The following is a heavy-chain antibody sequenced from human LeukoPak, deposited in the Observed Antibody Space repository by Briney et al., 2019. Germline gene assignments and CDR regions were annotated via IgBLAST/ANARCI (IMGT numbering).Heavy chain of an antibody. CDR1: EFTFNRYW. CDR3: TRDALFGSGRTHLDF. J-gene: IGHJ4*02. D-gene: IGHD3-10*01. Sequence: GGSLRLSCAASEFTFNRYWMSWVRQAPGKGLQWVANIKQDGSDAHYVDSVKGRFTISRDNAKNSLSLQMNSLNVDDTGVYFCTRDALFGSGRTHLDFWSQGTLVSVSS. CDR2: IKQDGSDA. V-gene: IGHV3-7*04.